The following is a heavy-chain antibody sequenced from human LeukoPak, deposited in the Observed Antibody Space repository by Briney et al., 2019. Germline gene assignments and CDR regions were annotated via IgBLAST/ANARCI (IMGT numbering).Heavy chain of an antibody. CDR2: INHSGST. V-gene: IGHV4-34*01. CDR1: GFTFSSYE. D-gene: IGHD2-21*01. CDR3: ARAGLWSYYFDY. J-gene: IGHJ4*02. Sequence: PGGSLRLSCAASGFTFSSYEMNWVRQPPGKGLEWIGEINHSGSTNYNPSLKSRVTISVDTSKNQFSLKLSSVTAADTAVYYCARAGLWSYYFDYWGQGTLVTVSS.